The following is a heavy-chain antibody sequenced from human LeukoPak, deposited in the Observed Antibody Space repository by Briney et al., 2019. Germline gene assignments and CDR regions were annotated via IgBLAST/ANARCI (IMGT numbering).Heavy chain of an antibody. Sequence: GGSLRLSCAASGFTVTSSYMNWVRQAPGKGLEWVSIVYSDGTTYYADSVKGRFTISRDNAKNTLYLQMNSLRAEDTAVYYCARDARLWFGEYNEYFQHWGQGTLVTVSS. V-gene: IGHV3-66*01. CDR2: VYSDGTT. D-gene: IGHD3-10*01. CDR3: ARDARLWFGEYNEYFQH. J-gene: IGHJ1*01. CDR1: GFTVTSSY.